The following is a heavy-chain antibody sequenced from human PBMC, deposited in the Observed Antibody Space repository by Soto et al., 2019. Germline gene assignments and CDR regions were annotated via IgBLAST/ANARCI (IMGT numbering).Heavy chain of an antibody. D-gene: IGHD6-25*01. Sequence: QVQLVQSGAEVKKPGASVKVSCKASGYTFATYDFAWVRQATGQGLEWKGWMNPNTGNTGYAQAFRGRVTMTRNTSITTAYMELSSLRSEDTAVYFCARRKERSGPYYLDYWGQGTLVTVSS. CDR1: GYTFATYD. V-gene: IGHV1-8*01. CDR2: MNPNTGNT. J-gene: IGHJ4*02. CDR3: ARRKERSGPYYLDY.